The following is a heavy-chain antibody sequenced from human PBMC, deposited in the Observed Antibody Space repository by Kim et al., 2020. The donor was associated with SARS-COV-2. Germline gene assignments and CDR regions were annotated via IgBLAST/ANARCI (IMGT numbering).Heavy chain of an antibody. J-gene: IGHJ6*02. CDR3: ARAPYYDFWSGIYYYYYYGMDV. CDR1: GYTFTSYG. CDR2: ISAYNGNT. D-gene: IGHD3-3*01. V-gene: IGHV1-18*01. Sequence: ASVKVSCKASGYTFTSYGISWVRQAPGQGLEWMGWISAYNGNTNYAQKLQGRVTMTTDTSTSTAYMELRSLRSDDTAVYYCARAPYYDFWSGIYYYYYYGMDVWGQGTTVTVSS.